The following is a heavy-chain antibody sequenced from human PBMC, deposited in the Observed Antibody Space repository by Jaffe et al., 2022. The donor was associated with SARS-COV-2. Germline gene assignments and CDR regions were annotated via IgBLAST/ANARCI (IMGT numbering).Heavy chain of an antibody. CDR3: AKVESDFGATGYFDY. CDR1: GFTFDDYA. Sequence: EVQLVESGGGLVQPGRSLRLSCAASGFTFDDYAMHWVRQAPGKGLEWVSGISWNSGSIGYADSVKGRFTISRDNAKNSLYLQMNSLRAEDTALYYCAKVESDFGATGYFDYWGQGTLVTVSS. V-gene: IGHV3-9*01. J-gene: IGHJ4*02. D-gene: IGHD3-3*01. CDR2: ISWNSGSI.